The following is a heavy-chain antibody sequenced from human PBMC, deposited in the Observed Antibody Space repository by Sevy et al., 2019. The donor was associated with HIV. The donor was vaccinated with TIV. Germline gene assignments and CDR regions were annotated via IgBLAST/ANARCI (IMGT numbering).Heavy chain of an antibody. D-gene: IGHD4-17*01. CDR1: GFTFSSFG. CDR3: AREGYGDHYYGMDV. V-gene: IGHV3-30*03. CDR2: ISYDGSYK. J-gene: IGHJ6*02. Sequence: GGSLRLSCAASGFTFSSFGMRWVRQAPGKGLEWVAVISYDGSYKFYADSVKGRFTISRDNSKNTLYLQMNSLRAEDTAVYYCAREGYGDHYYGMDVWGQGTTVTVSS.